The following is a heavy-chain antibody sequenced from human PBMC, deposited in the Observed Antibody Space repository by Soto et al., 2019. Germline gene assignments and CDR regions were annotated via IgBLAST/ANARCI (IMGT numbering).Heavy chain of an antibody. CDR3: VLWPPYYFDY. D-gene: IGHD3-10*01. CDR1: GYSFSSYA. CDR2: ISGSGETT. Sequence: GESLKISCKGSGYSFSSYAMSWVRQAPGKGLEWVSAISGSGETTYYADSVKGRFTISRDNSKNTLYLQMNSLRADDTAVYYCVLWPPYYFDYWGQGTLVTVSS. J-gene: IGHJ4*02. V-gene: IGHV3-23*01.